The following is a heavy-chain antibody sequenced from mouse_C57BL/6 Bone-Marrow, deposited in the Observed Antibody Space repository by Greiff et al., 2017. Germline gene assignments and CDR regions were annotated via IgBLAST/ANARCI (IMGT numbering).Heavy chain of an antibody. J-gene: IGHJ3*01. V-gene: IGHV1-62-2*01. CDR1: GYTFTEYT. D-gene: IGHD1-1*01. Sequence: QVQLKQSGAELVKPGASVKLSCKASGYTFTEYTIHWVKQRSGQGLEWIGWFYPGSGSIKYNEKFKDKATLTADKSSSTVYIELSRLTSEDSAVYFGARHEDFPHYYGSSAWFAYWGQGTLVTVSA. CDR2: FYPGSGSI. CDR3: ARHEDFPHYYGSSAWFAY.